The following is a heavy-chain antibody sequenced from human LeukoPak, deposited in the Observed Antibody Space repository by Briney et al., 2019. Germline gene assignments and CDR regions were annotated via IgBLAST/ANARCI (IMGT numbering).Heavy chain of an antibody. V-gene: IGHV1-2*02. CDR3: ARDENWEPDY. D-gene: IGHD1-26*01. CDR1: GYTFTGHY. J-gene: IGHJ4*02. Sequence: ASVEVSCKASGYTFTGHYMHWVRQAPGHGLEWMGWIHAGTGDTNYAQKFQGRFTMTRDTSIITLYMELNRLTSDDTAVYFCARDENWEPDYWGQGTLVTVSS. CDR2: IHAGTGDT.